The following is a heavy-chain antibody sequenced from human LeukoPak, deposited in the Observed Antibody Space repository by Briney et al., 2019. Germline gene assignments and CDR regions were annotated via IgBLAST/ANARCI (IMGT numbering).Heavy chain of an antibody. J-gene: IGHJ3*02. Sequence: GEALQISCQGSGYSFTSYWISWVRPMPGKGLEWMGRIDLSDSYTNYSPSFQGHVTISADKSISTAYLQWSSLKASDTAMYYCARKYYGSGSYYNGQDAFDIWGQGTMVTVSS. CDR3: ARKYYGSGSYYNGQDAFDI. D-gene: IGHD3-10*01. V-gene: IGHV5-10-1*01. CDR2: IDLSDSYT. CDR1: GYSFTSYW.